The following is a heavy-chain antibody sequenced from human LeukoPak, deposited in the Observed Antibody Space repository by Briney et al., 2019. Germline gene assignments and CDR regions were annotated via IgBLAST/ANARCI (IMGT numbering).Heavy chain of an antibody. Sequence: GASVKLSCKASGYTFTGYYMHWVRQAPGQGLEWMGWINPNSGGTNYAQKFQGRVTMTRDTSISTAYMELSRLRSDDTAVYYCARVPTINYYDSSGTGTAFDIWGQGTMVTVSS. D-gene: IGHD3-22*01. CDR2: INPNSGGT. J-gene: IGHJ3*02. CDR3: ARVPTINYYDSSGTGTAFDI. CDR1: GYTFTGYY. V-gene: IGHV1-2*02.